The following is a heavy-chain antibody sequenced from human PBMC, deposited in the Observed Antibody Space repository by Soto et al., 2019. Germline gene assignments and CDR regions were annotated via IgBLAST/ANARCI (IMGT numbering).Heavy chain of an antibody. J-gene: IGHJ4*02. Sequence: EVPVLESGGTLVQPGGSLRLTCAASGFTFSNFPMTWVRQAPGKGLEWVSVISGSGSITYYTDSVKGRFTISRDNSKNTMYLQMNSLRVEDTAVYYCAKVPATGTQSGIDYWGQGTLVTVSS. CDR1: GFTFSNFP. CDR2: ISGSGSIT. V-gene: IGHV3-23*01. CDR3: AKVPATGTQSGIDY. D-gene: IGHD1-7*01.